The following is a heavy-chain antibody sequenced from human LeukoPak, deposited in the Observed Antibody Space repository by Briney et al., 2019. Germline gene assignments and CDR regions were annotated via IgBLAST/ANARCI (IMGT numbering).Heavy chain of an antibody. CDR3: ARGDSGSYYNYFDY. J-gene: IGHJ4*02. CDR2: IYHSGST. D-gene: IGHD1-26*01. Sequence: PSETLSLTCAVSGGSISSSNWWSWVRQPPGKGLEWIGEIYHSGSTNYNPSLKSRVTISVDKSKNQFSLKLSSVTAADTAVYYCARGDSGSYYNYFDYWGQGTLVTVSS. CDR1: GGSISSSNW. V-gene: IGHV4-4*02.